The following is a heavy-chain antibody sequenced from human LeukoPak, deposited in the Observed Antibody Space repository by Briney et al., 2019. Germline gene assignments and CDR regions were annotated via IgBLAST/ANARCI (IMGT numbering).Heavy chain of an antibody. CDR2: ISAYNGNT. Sequence: ASVKVSCKASGYTFTSYGISWVRQAPGQGLEWMGWISAYNGNTNYAQKLQGRVTMTTDTSTSTAYMELRSLRSEDTAVYYCARAYYYDSSGQPFDYWGQGTLVTVSS. V-gene: IGHV1-18*01. CDR3: ARAYYYDSSGQPFDY. CDR1: GYTFTSYG. D-gene: IGHD3-22*01. J-gene: IGHJ4*02.